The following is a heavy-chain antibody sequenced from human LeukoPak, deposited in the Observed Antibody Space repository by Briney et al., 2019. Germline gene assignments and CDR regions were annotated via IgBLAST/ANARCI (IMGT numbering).Heavy chain of an antibody. J-gene: IGHJ4*02. CDR1: GGTLSSYA. D-gene: IGHD1-26*01. Sequence: GASVTVSCKASGGTLSSYAISWVRQAPGQGLEWMGGFDPEDGETIYAQKFQGRVTMTEDTSTDTAYMELSSLRSEDTAVYYCATGAEIVGATTSFDYWGQGTLVTVSS. CDR2: FDPEDGET. V-gene: IGHV1-24*01. CDR3: ATGAEIVGATTSFDY.